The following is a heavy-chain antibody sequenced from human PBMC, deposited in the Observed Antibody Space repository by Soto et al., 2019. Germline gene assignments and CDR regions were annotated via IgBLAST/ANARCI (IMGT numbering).Heavy chain of an antibody. J-gene: IGHJ6*02. V-gene: IGHV3-20*04. CDR2: INWNGGST. CDR1: GFTFDDYG. CDR3: ARDMTSEYSSGWSSYYYYGMDV. D-gene: IGHD6-19*01. Sequence: EVQLVESGGGVVRPGGSLRLSCAASGFTFDDYGMSWVRQAPGKGLEWVSGINWNGGSTGYADSVKGRFTISRDNAKNSLYLQMNSLRAEDTALYYCARDMTSEYSSGWSSYYYYGMDVWGQGTTVTVSS.